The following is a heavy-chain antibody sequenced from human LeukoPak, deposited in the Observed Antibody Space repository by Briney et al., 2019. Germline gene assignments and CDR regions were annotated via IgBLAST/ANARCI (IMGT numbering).Heavy chain of an antibody. J-gene: IGHJ5*02. CDR1: GGSISSSNW. V-gene: IGHV4-4*02. D-gene: IGHD3-10*01. CDR3: ARQRVKIIAMVRGFPPRGWFDP. Sequence: SETLSLTCAVSGGSISSSNWWSWVRQPPGKGLEWIGEIYHSGSTNYNPSLKSRVTISVDTSKNQFSLKLSSVTAADTAVYHCARQRVKIIAMVRGFPPRGWFDPWGQGTLVTVSS. CDR2: IYHSGST.